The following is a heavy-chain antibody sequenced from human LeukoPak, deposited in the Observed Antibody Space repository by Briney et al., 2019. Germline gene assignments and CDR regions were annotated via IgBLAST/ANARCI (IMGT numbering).Heavy chain of an antibody. CDR3: ARDRAAAAGNFAVGNWFVP. J-gene: IGHJ5*02. D-gene: IGHD6-13*01. Sequence: SVKVSCKASGGTFSSYAISWVRQAPGQGFEWMGGIIPIFGTANYAQKFQGRVTITTDESTSTAYMELSSLRSEDTAVYYCARDRAAAAGNFAVGNWFVPWGQGALVTVSS. CDR2: IIPIFGTA. V-gene: IGHV1-69*05. CDR1: GGTFSSYA.